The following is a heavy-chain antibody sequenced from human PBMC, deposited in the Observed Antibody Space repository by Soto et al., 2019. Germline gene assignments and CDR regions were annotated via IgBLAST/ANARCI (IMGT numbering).Heavy chain of an antibody. CDR2: MRSKANSYAT. Sequence: PGGSLRLSCAASGFTFSGFEMQWVRQASGKGLEWVGRMRSKANSYATAYGASVKGRFTVSRDDSKNTVYLQMNSLQTEDTAINYCTRYLFHYPVDYGMDVWGQGTTVTVSS. CDR1: GFTFSGFE. D-gene: IGHD5-12*01. V-gene: IGHV3-73*01. CDR3: TRYLFHYPVDYGMDV. J-gene: IGHJ6*02.